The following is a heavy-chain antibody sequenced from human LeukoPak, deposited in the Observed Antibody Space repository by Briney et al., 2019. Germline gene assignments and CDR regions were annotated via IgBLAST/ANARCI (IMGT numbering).Heavy chain of an antibody. V-gene: IGHV3-7*03. D-gene: IGHD3-10*01. Sequence: GGSLRLSCAASGFTFDDYGMSWVRQAPGKGLEWVANIKQDGSEKYYVDSVKGRFTISRDNAKNSLYLQMNSLRAEDTAVYYCARDRWFGSWYFDLWGRGTLVTVSS. CDR2: IKQDGSEK. CDR1: GFTFDDYG. J-gene: IGHJ2*01. CDR3: ARDRWFGSWYFDL.